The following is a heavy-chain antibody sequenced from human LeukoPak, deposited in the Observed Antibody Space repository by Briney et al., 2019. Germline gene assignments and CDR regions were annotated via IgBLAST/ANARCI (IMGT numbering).Heavy chain of an antibody. Sequence: PSETLSLTCTVSGGSISSYYWSWIRQPPGKGLEWIGYIYYSGSTNYNPSLKSRVTISVDTSKNQFSLKLSSVTAADTAVYYRARVAYSGYDYYFDYWGQGTLVTVSS. CDR1: GGSISSYY. J-gene: IGHJ4*02. D-gene: IGHD5-12*01. V-gene: IGHV4-59*01. CDR2: IYYSGST. CDR3: ARVAYSGYDYYFDY.